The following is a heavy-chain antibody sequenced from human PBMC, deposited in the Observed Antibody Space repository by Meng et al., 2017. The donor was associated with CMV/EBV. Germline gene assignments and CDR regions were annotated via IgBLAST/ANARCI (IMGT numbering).Heavy chain of an antibody. CDR1: GYTFSSYA. J-gene: IGHJ5*02. V-gene: IGHV1-3*02. D-gene: IGHD3-3*01. CDR3: ARDSGDFWSGYRYNWFDP. CDR2: SNAGIGNT. Sequence: ASVKVSCKASGYTFSSYAMHWVRQAPGQRLEWMGWSNAGIGNTKYSQEFQGRVTITRDTSASTAYMELSSLRSEDMAVYYCARDSGDFWSGYRYNWFDPWGQGTLVTVSS.